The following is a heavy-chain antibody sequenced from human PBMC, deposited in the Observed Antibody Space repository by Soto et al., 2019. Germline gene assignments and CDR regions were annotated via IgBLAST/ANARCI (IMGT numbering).Heavy chain of an antibody. J-gene: IGHJ5*02. CDR3: ARDFSIVVVPADYNWFDP. CDR1: VYTFPGYY. V-gene: IGHV1-2*02. CDR2: INPNSGGT. D-gene: IGHD2-2*01. Sequence: ASVQVPCMASVYTFPGYYMHWVRQAPGQGLEGMGWINPNSGGTNYAQKFQGRVTMTRDTSITTAYMELSRLRSDDTAVYYCARDFSIVVVPADYNWFDPWGQGTLVTVSS.